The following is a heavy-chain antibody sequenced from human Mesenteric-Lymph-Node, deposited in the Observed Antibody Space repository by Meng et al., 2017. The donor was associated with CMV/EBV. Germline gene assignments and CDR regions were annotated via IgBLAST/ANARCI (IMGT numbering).Heavy chain of an antibody. Sequence: ASVKVSCKASGYTFTDFYIHWVRQAPGQGLEWMGWINPNSGDTNYAQKFQGRVTMTRDTSISTAYMELSRLRSDDTAVYYCAREPRYSGSYYFDYWGQGTLVTVSS. CDR2: INPNSGDT. D-gene: IGHD5-12*01. V-gene: IGHV1-2*02. J-gene: IGHJ4*02. CDR3: AREPRYSGSYYFDY. CDR1: GYTFTDFY.